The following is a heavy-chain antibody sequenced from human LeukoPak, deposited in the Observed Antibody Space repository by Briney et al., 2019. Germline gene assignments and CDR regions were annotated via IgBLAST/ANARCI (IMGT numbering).Heavy chain of an antibody. Sequence: GGSLRLSCAASGFTFSSYSMNWVRQAPGKGLEWVSYISSSSSTIYYADSVKGRFTISRDNAKNSLYLQMNSLRAEDTAVYYCARASLYCSSTSCERRIDPWSQGTLVTVSS. CDR3: ARASLYCSSTSCERRIDP. V-gene: IGHV3-48*01. J-gene: IGHJ5*02. D-gene: IGHD2-2*01. CDR1: GFTFSSYS. CDR2: ISSSSSTI.